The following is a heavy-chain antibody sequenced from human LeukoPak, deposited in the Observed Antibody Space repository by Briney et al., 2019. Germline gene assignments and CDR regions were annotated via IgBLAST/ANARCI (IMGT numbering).Heavy chain of an antibody. V-gene: IGHV3-48*04. CDR2: ISSSSSTI. D-gene: IGHD6-13*01. CDR1: GFTFSSYS. CDR3: ARDAGRAAAPYYFDY. J-gene: IGHJ4*02. Sequence: PGGSLRLSCAASGFTFSSYSMNWVRQAPGKGLEWVSYISSSSSTIYYADSVKGRFTISRDNAKNSLYLRMNSLRAEDTAVYYCARDAGRAAAPYYFDYWGQGTLVTVSS.